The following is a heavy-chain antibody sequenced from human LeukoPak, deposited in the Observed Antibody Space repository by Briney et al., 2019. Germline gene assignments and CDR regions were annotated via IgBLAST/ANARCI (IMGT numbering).Heavy chain of an antibody. CDR3: AKTGMLRRVGYLDV. Sequence: GGSLRLSCAASGFTFDDYGMSWVRQAPGKGLEWVSGINWNGGSTGYADSVKGRFTISRDNSKKMVYLEVNSLRVEDTAVYYCAKTGMLRRVGYLDVWGKGTAVIVSS. J-gene: IGHJ6*04. D-gene: IGHD1-1*01. CDR1: GFTFDDYG. V-gene: IGHV3-20*04. CDR2: INWNGGST.